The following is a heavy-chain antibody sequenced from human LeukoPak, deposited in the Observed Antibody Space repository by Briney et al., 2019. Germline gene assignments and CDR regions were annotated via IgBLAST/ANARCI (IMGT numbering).Heavy chain of an antibody. Sequence: SETLSLTCTVSGGSISSYYWSWIRQPPGKGLEWIGYVYYSGSTTYNPPLKSRVTISVDTSKNQFSLKLSSVTAADTAVYYCARDPYTSGFYFFDPWGQGTLVTVSS. CDR2: VYYSGST. CDR1: GGSISSYY. J-gene: IGHJ5*02. CDR3: ARDPYTSGFYFFDP. D-gene: IGHD3-22*01. V-gene: IGHV4-59*13.